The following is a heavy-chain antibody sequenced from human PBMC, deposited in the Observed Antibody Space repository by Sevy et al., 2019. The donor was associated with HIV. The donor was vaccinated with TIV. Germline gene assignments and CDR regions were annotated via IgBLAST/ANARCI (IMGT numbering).Heavy chain of an antibody. Sequence: GGSLRLSCAASGFTFSSYWMSWVRQAPGKGLEWVANIKQDGSEKYSVDSVKGRFTISRDNAKNSLYLQMNSLRAEDTAVYYCARGGMRSIAAAGTGWFDPWGQGTLVTVSS. V-gene: IGHV3-7*03. J-gene: IGHJ5*02. CDR1: GFTFSSYW. CDR3: ARGGMRSIAAAGTGWFDP. D-gene: IGHD6-13*01. CDR2: IKQDGSEK.